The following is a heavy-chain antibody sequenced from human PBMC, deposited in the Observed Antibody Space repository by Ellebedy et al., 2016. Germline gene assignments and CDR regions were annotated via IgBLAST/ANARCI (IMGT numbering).Heavy chain of an antibody. Sequence: ASVKVSCKASGYTFTAYYIHWVRQAPGQGLEWMGWIHPNSGDTKYAQKFQGRVSMTRDTSISTAYMELTRLRSDDTAMYYCVRDVTASRDYWGQGTLVTVSS. J-gene: IGHJ4*02. CDR2: IHPNSGDT. CDR3: VRDVTASRDY. V-gene: IGHV1-2*02. D-gene: IGHD5-18*01. CDR1: GYTFTAYY.